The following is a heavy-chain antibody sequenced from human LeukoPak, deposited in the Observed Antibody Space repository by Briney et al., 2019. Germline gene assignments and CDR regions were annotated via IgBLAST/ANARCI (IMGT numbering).Heavy chain of an antibody. CDR1: GGTFSSYA. Sequence: SAKVSCKASGGTFSSYAISWVRQAPGQGLEWMGGIIPIFGTANYVQKFQGRVTITTDESTSTAYMELSSLRSEDTAVYYCARGQPEDIVVVPAAMEADYYYYYYMDVWGKGTTATVSS. CDR3: ARGQPEDIVVVPAAMEADYYYYYYMDV. D-gene: IGHD2-2*01. V-gene: IGHV1-69*05. CDR2: IIPIFGTA. J-gene: IGHJ6*03.